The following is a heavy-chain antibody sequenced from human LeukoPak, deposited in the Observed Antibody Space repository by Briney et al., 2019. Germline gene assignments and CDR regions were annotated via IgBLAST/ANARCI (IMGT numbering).Heavy chain of an antibody. D-gene: IGHD6-19*01. V-gene: IGHV3-74*01. Sequence: GGSLRLSCAASGFGFSTYWMHWVRQAPGKGLVWVSRINSDGSSTTYADSVKGRFTISRDNAKNTVYLQMNSLRAEDTAVYYCARVGPSGIAVAGTQYFQHWGQGTLSPSPQ. CDR2: INSDGSST. CDR3: ARVGPSGIAVAGTQYFQH. J-gene: IGHJ1*01. CDR1: GFGFSTYW.